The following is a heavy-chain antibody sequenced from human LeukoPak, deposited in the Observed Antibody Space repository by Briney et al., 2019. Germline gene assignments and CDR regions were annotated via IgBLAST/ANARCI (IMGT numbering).Heavy chain of an antibody. CDR1: GGSFSGYY. CDR3: ARPRNDSSGYYYEKLYYFDY. CDR2: INHSGST. Sequence: SGTLSLTCAVYGGSFSGYYWSWIRQPPGKGLEWIGEINHSGSTNYNPSLKSRVTISVDTSKNQFSLKLSSVTAADTAVYYCARPRNDSSGYYYEKLYYFDYWGQGTLVTVSS. J-gene: IGHJ4*02. D-gene: IGHD3-22*01. V-gene: IGHV4-34*01.